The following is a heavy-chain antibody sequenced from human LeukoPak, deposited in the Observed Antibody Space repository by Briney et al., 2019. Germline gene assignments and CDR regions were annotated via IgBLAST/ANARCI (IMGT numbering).Heavy chain of an antibody. J-gene: IGHJ4*02. CDR2: IRSKANSYAT. D-gene: IGHD3-10*01. V-gene: IGHV3-73*01. Sequence: GGSLRLSCAASGLTFSGFAVHWVRQASGKGLEWVGRIRSKANSYATAYAASVEGRSTISRDDSKNTAYLQMSSLKIEDTAVYYCTRLEDRGSGIYYKEGNDYWGQGTLVAVSS. CDR1: GLTFSGFA. CDR3: TRLEDRGSGIYYKEGNDY.